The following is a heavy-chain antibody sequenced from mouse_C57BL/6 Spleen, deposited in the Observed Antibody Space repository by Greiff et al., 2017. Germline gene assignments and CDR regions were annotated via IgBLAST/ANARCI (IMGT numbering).Heavy chain of an antibody. CDR3: ARELRLHAY. V-gene: IGHV1-82*01. CDR2: IYPGDGDT. CDR1: GYAFSSSW. J-gene: IGHJ3*01. Sequence: QVQLQQSGPELVKPGASVKISCKASGYAFSSSWMNWVKQRPGKGLEWIGRIYPGDGDTNYNGKFKGKATLTADKSSSTAYMQLSSLTSEDSAVYFCARELRLHAYWGQGTLVTVAA. D-gene: IGHD3-2*02.